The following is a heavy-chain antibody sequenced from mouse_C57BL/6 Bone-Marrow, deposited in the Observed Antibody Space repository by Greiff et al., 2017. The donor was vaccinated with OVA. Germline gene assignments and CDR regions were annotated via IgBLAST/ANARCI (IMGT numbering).Heavy chain of an antibody. CDR2: INPNNGGT. D-gene: IGHD3-2*02. CDR1: GYTFTDYN. J-gene: IGHJ2*01. Sequence: EVQLQQSGPELVKPGASVKMSCKASGYTFTDYNMHWVKQSHGKSLEWIGYINPNNGGTSYNQKFKGKATLTVNKSSSTAYMELRSLTSEDSAVYYCASQTAQASVDYWGQGTTLTVSS. V-gene: IGHV1-22*01. CDR3: ASQTAQASVDY.